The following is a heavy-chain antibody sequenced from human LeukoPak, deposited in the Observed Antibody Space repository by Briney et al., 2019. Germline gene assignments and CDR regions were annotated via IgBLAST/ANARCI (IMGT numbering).Heavy chain of an antibody. Sequence: PGGSLRLSCAASGFTFSSYSMNWVRQAPGKGLEWVSSISSSSSYIYYADSVKGRFTISRDNAKNSLYLQMNSLRAEDTALYYCARVGDSSGSFDYWGQGTLVTVSS. V-gene: IGHV3-21*04. D-gene: IGHD3-22*01. J-gene: IGHJ4*02. CDR2: ISSSSSYI. CDR1: GFTFSSYS. CDR3: ARVGDSSGSFDY.